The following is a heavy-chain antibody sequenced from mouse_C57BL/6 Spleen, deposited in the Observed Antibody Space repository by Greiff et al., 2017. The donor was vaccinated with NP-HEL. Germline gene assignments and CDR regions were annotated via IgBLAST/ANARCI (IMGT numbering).Heavy chain of an antibody. D-gene: IGHD1-1*01. J-gene: IGHJ1*03. CDR1: GYTFTSYW. CDR2: IDPNSGGT. V-gene: IGHV1-72*01. Sequence: VQLQQPGAELVKPGASVKLSCKASGYTFTSYWMHWVKQRPGRGLEWIGRIDPNSGGTKYNEKFKSKATLTVDKPSSTAYMQLSSLTSEDSAVYYCARHYYGSSYGDWHFDVWGTGTTVTVSS. CDR3: ARHYYGSSYGDWHFDV.